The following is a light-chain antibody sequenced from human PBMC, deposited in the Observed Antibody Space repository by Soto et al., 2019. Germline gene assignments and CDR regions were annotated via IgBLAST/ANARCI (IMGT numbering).Light chain of an antibody. Sequence: DVHMTQAPATLSTSVGDRVSITCRVSQSISRWVAWYQQKPGKAPKLLIYDASSLESGVPSRFSGSGSGTEFTLTISSLQPDDFATYYCQQYNTYSTFGQGTKVDIK. J-gene: IGKJ1*01. CDR3: QQYNTYST. V-gene: IGKV1-5*01. CDR2: DAS. CDR1: QSISRW.